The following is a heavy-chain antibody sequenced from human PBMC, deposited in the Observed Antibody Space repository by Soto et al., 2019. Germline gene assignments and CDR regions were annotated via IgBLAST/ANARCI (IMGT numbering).Heavy chain of an antibody. D-gene: IGHD6-13*01. CDR3: ARDSDEYSSSKKVGMDV. CDR1: GFTFRSYG. J-gene: IGHJ6*02. CDR2: IWYDGSNK. Sequence: QVQLVESGGGVVQPGRSLRLSCAASGFTFRSYGMHWVRQAPGKGLEWVAVIWYDGSNKYYADSVKGRFTISRDNSKNTLFLQMNSLRDEDTAGYYCARDSDEYSSSKKVGMDVWGQGTTVTVSS. V-gene: IGHV3-33*01.